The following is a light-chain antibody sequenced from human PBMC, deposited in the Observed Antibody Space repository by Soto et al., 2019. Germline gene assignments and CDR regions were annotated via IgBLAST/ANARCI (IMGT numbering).Light chain of an antibody. CDR3: QQDYNSGT. J-gene: IGKJ1*01. CDR1: QSVTNNQ. CDR2: GAS. V-gene: IGKV3D-7*01. Sequence: EIVLTQSPGTLSLSPGERATLSCRASQSVTNNQFAWFRQKPGQAPRLLIYGASTRATSIPARFSGSGSGTDFTLTISSLQPEDFAVYYCQQDYNSGTFGQGTKVDIK.